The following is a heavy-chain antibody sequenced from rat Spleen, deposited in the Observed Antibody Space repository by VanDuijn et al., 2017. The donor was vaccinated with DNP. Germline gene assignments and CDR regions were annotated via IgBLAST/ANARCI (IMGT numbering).Heavy chain of an antibody. CDR3: ARHGENNYYFDY. Sequence: EVQLVESGGGLVQPGRSLKLSCAASGFTFSNYYMAWVRQAPKKGLEWVATISTSGSRTYDPDSVKGRFTISRDNAKSSLYLQMNSLKSEDTATYYCARHGENNYYFDYWGQGVMVTVSS. J-gene: IGHJ2*01. CDR1: GFTFSNYY. V-gene: IGHV5-25*01. CDR2: ISTSGSRT. D-gene: IGHD1-10*01.